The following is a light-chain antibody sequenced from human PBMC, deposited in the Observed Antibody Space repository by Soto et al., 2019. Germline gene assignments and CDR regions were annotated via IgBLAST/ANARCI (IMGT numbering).Light chain of an antibody. J-gene: IGKJ1*01. CDR2: KAS. CDR1: QSTSSY. CDR3: QQYYRQAT. V-gene: IGKV1-5*03. Sequence: DIQMTQSPSTLSASVGDRVTITFRASQSTSSYLAWYQQKPGKAPKLLIYKASSLESGVPSRFSGSGSGTEFTLTISSLQPDDFATYYCQQYYRQATFGQGTKVDIK.